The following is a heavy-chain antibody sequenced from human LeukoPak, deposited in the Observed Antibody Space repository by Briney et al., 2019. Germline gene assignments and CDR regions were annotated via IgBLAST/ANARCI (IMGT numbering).Heavy chain of an antibody. J-gene: IGHJ4*02. CDR3: ARDLGWELVLDQ. CDR1: GYTFTSYY. CDR2: INPSGGST. Sequence: ASVKVSCKASGYTFTSYYMHWVRQAPGQGLEWMGIINPSGGSTSYAQKFQGRVTMTRDTSTSTVYMELSSLRSEDTAVYFCARDLGWELVLDQWGQGTLVTVSS. V-gene: IGHV1-46*01. D-gene: IGHD1-26*01.